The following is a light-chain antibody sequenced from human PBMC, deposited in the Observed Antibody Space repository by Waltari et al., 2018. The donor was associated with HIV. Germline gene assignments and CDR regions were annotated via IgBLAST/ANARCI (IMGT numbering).Light chain of an antibody. CDR2: GAS. CDR1: QNVSTN. V-gene: IGKV3-15*01. Sequence: ETVITQSPGALSVSPGERVTLSCRASQNVSTNLAWYQQKPGQPPRLLIDGASARATDGPARFRGSGSVTEFNLSIAALRSEDLAVYFCQQYNSWPLTFGPGSKVNIK. J-gene: IGKJ3*01. CDR3: QQYNSWPLT.